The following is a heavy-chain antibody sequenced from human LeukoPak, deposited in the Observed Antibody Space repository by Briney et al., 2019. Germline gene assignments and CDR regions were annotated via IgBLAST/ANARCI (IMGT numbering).Heavy chain of an antibody. CDR1: GFALSTSGMC. D-gene: IGHD6-6*01. J-gene: IGHJ4*02. CDR2: IDWYEDK. V-gene: IGHV2-70*01. Sequence: SGPALVKPTQTLTLTCTFPGFALSTSGMCVSWIRQPPGKALERLALIDWYEDKYYSTSLNTRPPISKDTSKNQVVLTMTNMDPVDTATYYCARISYSSSPYWGQGTLVTVSS. CDR3: ARISYSSSPY.